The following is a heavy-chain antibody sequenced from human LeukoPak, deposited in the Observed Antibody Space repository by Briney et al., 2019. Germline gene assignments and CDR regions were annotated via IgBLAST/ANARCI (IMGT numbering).Heavy chain of an antibody. V-gene: IGHV1-2*06. CDR1: GYTFSDYY. CDR2: INPNSGVT. CDR3: AKGFMSAAGPFDY. D-gene: IGHD6-13*01. J-gene: IGHJ4*02. Sequence: ASVTVSFTASGYTFSDYYIHFVRQAPGQGLEWMGRINPNSGVTNYAQKFQVRVTMTRDTSINTAYMQLSSLTSDDTAVYFCAKGFMSAAGPFDYWGQGTLVTVSS.